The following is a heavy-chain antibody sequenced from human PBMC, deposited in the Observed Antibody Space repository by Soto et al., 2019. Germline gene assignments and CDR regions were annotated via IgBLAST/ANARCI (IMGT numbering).Heavy chain of an antibody. Sequence: PSETLSLTCTVSGGSISSGGYYWSWIRQPPGKGLEWIGSIYYSGGTYYNPSLKSRVTMSVDTSRNQFSLKLNSVTAADTAVYYCAREYSSGWFFDYWGQGTLVTVSS. D-gene: IGHD6-19*01. J-gene: IGHJ4*02. CDR1: GGSISSGGYY. CDR3: AREYSSGWFFDY. V-gene: IGHV4-39*07. CDR2: IYYSGGT.